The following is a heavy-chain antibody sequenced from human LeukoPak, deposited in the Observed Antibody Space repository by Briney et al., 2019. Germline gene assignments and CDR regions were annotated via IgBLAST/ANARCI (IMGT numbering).Heavy chain of an antibody. V-gene: IGHV3-30*02. CDR2: IRYDGSNK. J-gene: IGHJ4*02. Sequence: PGGSLRLSCAASGFTFSSYGMHWVRQAPGKGLEWVAFIRYDGSNKYYADSVKGRFTISRDNAKNSLHLQMNSLRAEDTAFYHCARGYCTSGVCQYYFDYWGQGTLVTVSS. CDR3: ARGYCTSGVCQYYFDY. CDR1: GFTFSSYG. D-gene: IGHD2-8*01.